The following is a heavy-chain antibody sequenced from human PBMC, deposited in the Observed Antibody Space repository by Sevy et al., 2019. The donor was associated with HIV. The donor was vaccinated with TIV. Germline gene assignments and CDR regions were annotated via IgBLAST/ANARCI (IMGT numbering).Heavy chain of an antibody. CDR1: GFTFSSSV. CDR3: AKTERGSD. V-gene: IGHV3-23*01. Sequence: GGSLRLSCAASGFTFSSSVMNWVRQAPGKGLEWVSTISTGGGATYYADSVKGRFSISRDNSKNTLYLQMISLRVEDTAIYYCAKTERGSDWGQGTLVTVSS. D-gene: IGHD1-26*01. J-gene: IGHJ4*02. CDR2: ISTGGGAT.